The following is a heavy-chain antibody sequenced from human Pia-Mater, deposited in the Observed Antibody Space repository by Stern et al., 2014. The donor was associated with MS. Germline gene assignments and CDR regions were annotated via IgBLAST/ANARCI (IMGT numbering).Heavy chain of an antibody. CDR3: AKHACTGAACPFDL. CDR2: VYYSGAT. V-gene: IGHV4-39*01. D-gene: IGHD2-8*02. J-gene: IGHJ4*02. Sequence: QVQLQESGPGLVKPSETLSLTCAVSGDSISSYTHYWAWIRQPPGKGLEWIGSVYYSGATYYNPALKSPFPISVDTPKNLFPGGLNSVTAADTAVYYCAKHACTGAACPFDLWGQGTLVTVSS. CDR1: GDSISSYTHY.